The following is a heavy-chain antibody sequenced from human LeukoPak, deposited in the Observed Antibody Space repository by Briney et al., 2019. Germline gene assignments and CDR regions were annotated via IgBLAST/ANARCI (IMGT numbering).Heavy chain of an antibody. J-gene: IGHJ4*02. V-gene: IGHV1-2*02. D-gene: IGHD5-12*01. CDR3: ARESGVDIVATIVGDFDY. Sequence: ASVKVSCKASGYTFTGYYMHWVRQAPGQGLEWMGWINPNSGGTNYAQKFQGRVTMTRDTSISTAYMELSRLRSGDTAVYYCARESGVDIVATIVGDFDYWGQGTLVTVSS. CDR1: GYTFTGYY. CDR2: INPNSGGT.